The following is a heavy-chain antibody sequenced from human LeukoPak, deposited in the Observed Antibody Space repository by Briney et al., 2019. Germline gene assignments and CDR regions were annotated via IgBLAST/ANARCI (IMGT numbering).Heavy chain of an antibody. Sequence: PSGTLSLTCAVSGGSISSSNWWSWVRQPPGKGLEWIGEIYHSGSTNCNPSLKSRVTISVDKSKNQFSLKLSSVTAADTAVYYCARLKYSSSWPRTLGGYFDYWGQGTLVTVSS. CDR1: GGSISSSNW. J-gene: IGHJ4*02. D-gene: IGHD6-13*01. CDR3: ARLKYSSSWPRTLGGYFDY. CDR2: IYHSGST. V-gene: IGHV4-4*02.